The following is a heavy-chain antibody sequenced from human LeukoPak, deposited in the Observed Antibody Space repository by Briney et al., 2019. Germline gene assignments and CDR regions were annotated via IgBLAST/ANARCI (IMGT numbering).Heavy chain of an antibody. Sequence: SETLSLTCTVSGGSISDYYWSWIRQPPGKGLEWIGYIYYSGSTNYNPSLKSRVTISVDTSKNQFSLKLSSVTAADTAVYYCARTYSGSYYYYYGMDVWGQGTTVTVSS. V-gene: IGHV4-59*01. D-gene: IGHD1-26*01. J-gene: IGHJ6*02. CDR2: IYYSGST. CDR3: ARTYSGSYYYYYGMDV. CDR1: GGSISDYY.